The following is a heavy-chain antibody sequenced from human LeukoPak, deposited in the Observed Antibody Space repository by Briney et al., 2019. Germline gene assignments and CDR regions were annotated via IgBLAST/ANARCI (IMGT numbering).Heavy chain of an antibody. Sequence: PSETLSLTCAVYGGSFNDYYWNWIRQPPGKGLEWIGEIDHSGSTNYNPSLKSRVTISVDTSKNQFSLKLSSVTAADTAVYYCARGSDYYDSSGYHNFDYWGQGTLVTVSS. J-gene: IGHJ4*02. V-gene: IGHV4-34*01. CDR2: IDHSGST. D-gene: IGHD3-22*01. CDR3: ARGSDYYDSSGYHNFDY. CDR1: GGSFNDYY.